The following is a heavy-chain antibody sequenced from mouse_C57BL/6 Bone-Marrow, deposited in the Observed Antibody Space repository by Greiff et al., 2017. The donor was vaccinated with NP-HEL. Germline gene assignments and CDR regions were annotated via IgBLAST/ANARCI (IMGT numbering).Heavy chain of an antibody. V-gene: IGHV2-9-1*01. CDR1: GFSLTSYA. J-gene: IGHJ1*03. CDR2: IWTGGGT. Sequence: VKLQESGPGLVAPSQSLSITCTVSGFSLTSYAISWVRQPPGKGLEWLGVIWTGGGTNYNSALKSRLSISKDNSKSQVFLKMNSLQTDDTARYYCARKGALWPHWYFDVWGTGTTVTVSS. D-gene: IGHD1-1*02. CDR3: ARKGALWPHWYFDV.